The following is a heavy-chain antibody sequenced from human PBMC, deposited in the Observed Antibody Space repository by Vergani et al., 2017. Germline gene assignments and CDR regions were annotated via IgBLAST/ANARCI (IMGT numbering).Heavy chain of an antibody. CDR2: ISGSGTNT. V-gene: IGHV3-23*01. CDR1: GFTFSSYV. J-gene: IGHJ4*02. Sequence: EVQLLESGGGLAQPGGSLRLSCAASGFTFSSYVMSWVRQAPGKGLEWVSSISGSGTNTHYADSVKGRFIISRDESKNTLYLQMNSLRAEDTAVYFCAKDRGYCSSTSCPSHPDYWGQGTLVTVSS. D-gene: IGHD2-2*01. CDR3: AKDRGYCSSTSCPSHPDY.